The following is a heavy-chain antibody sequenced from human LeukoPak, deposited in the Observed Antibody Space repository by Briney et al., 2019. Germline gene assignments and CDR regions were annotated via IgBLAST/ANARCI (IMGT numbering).Heavy chain of an antibody. J-gene: IGHJ4*02. V-gene: IGHV3-30*18. CDR2: ILYDGSNK. CDR3: AKGEHGDY. D-gene: IGHD1/OR15-1a*01. Sequence: AGSLTLTCAASGFTFSSCGMHWVGHAPRKGLEWVAVILYDGSNKYYTDSVKGRFTISRDNSKSTLYLQMNSLRAEDTAVYYCAKGEHGDYWGQGTLVTVSS. CDR1: GFTFSSCG.